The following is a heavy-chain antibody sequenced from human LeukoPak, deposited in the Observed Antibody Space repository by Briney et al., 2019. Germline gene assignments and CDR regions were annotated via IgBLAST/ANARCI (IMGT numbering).Heavy chain of an antibody. CDR1: GFTFSSYG. D-gene: IGHD2-21*01. CDR3: ARDLPLVSLDY. J-gene: IGHJ4*02. V-gene: IGHV3-30*02. Sequence: GGSLRLSCAASGFTFSSYGMHWVRQAPGKGLEWVAFIRSDGSNKYYADSVKGRFTISRDNSKLYLQMNSLRAEDTAVYYCARDLPLVSLDYWGQGTLVTVSS. CDR2: IRSDGSNK.